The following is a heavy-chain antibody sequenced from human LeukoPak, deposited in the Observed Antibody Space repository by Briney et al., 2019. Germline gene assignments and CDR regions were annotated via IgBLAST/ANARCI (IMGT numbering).Heavy chain of an antibody. CDR1: GGSISSYY. CDR2: IYATGNT. V-gene: IGHV4-4*07. Sequence: SETLSLTCTASGGSISSYYWSWIRQPAGKELEWIGRIYATGNTNYSPSLRSRVTMSVDTSKNQFSLKLSSVTAADTAVYYCARDNLAPFDYWGQGTLVTVSS. CDR3: ARDNLAPFDY. J-gene: IGHJ4*02.